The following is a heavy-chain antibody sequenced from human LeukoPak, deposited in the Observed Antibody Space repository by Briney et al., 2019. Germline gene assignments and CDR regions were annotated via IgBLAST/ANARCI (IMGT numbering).Heavy chain of an antibody. CDR1: GGSISGSSYY. V-gene: IGHV4-39*01. J-gene: IGHJ4*02. D-gene: IGHD2-2*01. Sequence: SETLSLTCTVSGGSISGSSYYWGWIRQPPGKGLEWIGSIYYSGSTTYNPSLKSRVTIFVDTSKNQFSLKLNSVTAADTAVYYCATSEKYCSSTSCRVSYFVYWGQGALVTVSS. CDR2: IYYSGST. CDR3: ATSEKYCSSTSCRVSYFVY.